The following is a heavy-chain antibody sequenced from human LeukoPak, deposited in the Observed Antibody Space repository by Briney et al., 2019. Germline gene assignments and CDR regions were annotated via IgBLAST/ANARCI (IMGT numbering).Heavy chain of an antibody. Sequence: GGSVKVSCKASGGTFSSYAISWVRQAPGQGLEWMGGIIPIFGTANYAQKFQGRVTITADESTSTAYMELSSLRSEDTAVYYCARGDPATRHTGGSWNYWGQGTLVTVSS. CDR1: GGTFSSYA. CDR2: IIPIFGTA. J-gene: IGHJ4*02. D-gene: IGHD5-12*01. V-gene: IGHV1-69*13. CDR3: ARGDPATRHTGGSWNY.